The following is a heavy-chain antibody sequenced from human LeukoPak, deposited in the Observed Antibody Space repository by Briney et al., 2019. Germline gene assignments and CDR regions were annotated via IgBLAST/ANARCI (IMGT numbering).Heavy chain of an antibody. Sequence: GGSLRLSCAASGFTFSSYAMSWVRQAPGKGLEWVSAISGSGGSTYYADSVKGRFTISRDNSKNTLYLQMNSLRAEDTAVYYCANGDYRDYYYMDVWGKGTTVTVSS. V-gene: IGHV3-23*01. J-gene: IGHJ6*03. D-gene: IGHD4/OR15-4a*01. CDR1: GFTFSSYA. CDR2: ISGSGGST. CDR3: ANGDYRDYYYMDV.